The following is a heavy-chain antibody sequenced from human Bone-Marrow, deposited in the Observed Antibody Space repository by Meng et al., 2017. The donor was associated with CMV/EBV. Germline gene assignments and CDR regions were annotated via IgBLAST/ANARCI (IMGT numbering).Heavy chain of an antibody. V-gene: IGHV4-39*07. CDR2: IYYSGST. Sequence: HLPLQGSGPVLVKPSETLSLPCTVSGGSISSSSYYWGWIRQPPGKGLEWIGSIYYSGSTYYNPSLKSRVTISVDTSKNQFSLKLSSVTAADTAVYYCARDSGSADYWGQGTLVTVSS. D-gene: IGHD6-25*01. CDR1: GGSISSSSYY. CDR3: ARDSGSADY. J-gene: IGHJ4*02.